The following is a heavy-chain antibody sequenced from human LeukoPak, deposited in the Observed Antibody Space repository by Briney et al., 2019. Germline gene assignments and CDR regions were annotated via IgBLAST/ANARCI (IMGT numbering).Heavy chain of an antibody. V-gene: IGHV1-18*01. D-gene: IGHD6-19*01. CDR1: GYTFTSYG. Sequence: ASVKVSCKASGYTFTSYGISWMRQAPGQGLEWMGWSSAYNGNTNYAQKLQGRVTMTTDTSTSTAYMELRSLRSDDTAVYYCARGGDSGWRTPNDDYWGQGTLVTVSS. CDR3: ARGGDSGWRTPNDDY. CDR2: SSAYNGNT. J-gene: IGHJ4*02.